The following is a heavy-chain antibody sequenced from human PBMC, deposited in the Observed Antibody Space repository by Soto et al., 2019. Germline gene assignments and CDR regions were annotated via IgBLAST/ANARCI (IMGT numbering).Heavy chain of an antibody. Sequence: GGSLRLSCAASGFTFSDYSMHWVRQAPGKGLEWVSVITGSRGKTYYADSVKGRFTISRDNLKNTLYLQMNNLRVEDAALYFCAREDDYGYRYINYGLDVWGQGTTVTVSS. J-gene: IGHJ6*02. D-gene: IGHD4-17*01. V-gene: IGHV3-23*01. CDR2: ITGSRGKT. CDR3: AREDDYGYRYINYGLDV. CDR1: GFTFSDYS.